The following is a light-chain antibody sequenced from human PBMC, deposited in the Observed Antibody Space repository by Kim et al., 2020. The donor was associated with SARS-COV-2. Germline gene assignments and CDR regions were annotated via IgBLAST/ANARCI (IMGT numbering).Light chain of an antibody. V-gene: IGLV2-14*03. J-gene: IGLJ2*01. Sequence: QSALTQPASVSGSPGQSITISCTGTSNDVGAYDYVSWYQQHPGKAPKLIVFDISDRPAGVSDRFSGSKSGNTASLTISGLEAEDEADYYCSSYTTTSTLAFGGGTKVTVL. CDR3: SSYTTTSTLA. CDR2: DIS. CDR1: SNDVGAYDY.